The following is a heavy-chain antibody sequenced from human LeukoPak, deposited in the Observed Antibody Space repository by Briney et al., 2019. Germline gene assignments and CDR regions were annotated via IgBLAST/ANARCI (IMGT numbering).Heavy chain of an antibody. V-gene: IGHV1-3*01. CDR3: ARDREVREGSLDY. Sequence: GASVKVSCKASGYTFTSYGMHWVRQAPGQRLEWMGWINAGNGNTKYTQRFQGRVTITRDTSASTAYMELSSLRSEDTAVYYCARDREVREGSLDYWGQGTLVTVSS. D-gene: IGHD3-10*01. CDR2: INAGNGNT. CDR1: GYTFTSYG. J-gene: IGHJ4*02.